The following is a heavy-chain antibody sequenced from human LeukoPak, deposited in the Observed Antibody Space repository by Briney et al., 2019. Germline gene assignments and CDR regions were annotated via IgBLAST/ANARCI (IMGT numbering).Heavy chain of an antibody. D-gene: IGHD3-10*01. J-gene: IGHJ4*02. CDR2: IYYSGST. CDR3: ASHYYGSGSYYNVY. V-gene: IGHV4-59*01. CDR1: GGSISSYY. Sequence: PSETLSLTCTVSGGSISSYYWSWIRQPPGKGLEWIGYIYYSGSTNYNPSLKSRVTISVDTSKNQFSLKLSSVTAADTAVYYCASHYYGSGSYYNVYWGQGTLVTVSS.